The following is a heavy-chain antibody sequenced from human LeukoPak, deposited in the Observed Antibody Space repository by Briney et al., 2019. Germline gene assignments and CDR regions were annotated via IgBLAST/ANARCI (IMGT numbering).Heavy chain of an antibody. J-gene: IGHJ4*02. CDR2: IYYSGSA. D-gene: IGHD1-26*01. V-gene: IGHV4-28*03. CDR3: TRESGPYCPFGY. CDR1: GYSISSSNW. Sequence: SDTLSLTCAVSGYSISSSNWWGWIRQPPGKGLEWIGYIYYSGSAYYNPSLKSRVTMSLDESRNQLSLTLTSVTAADTAMYYCTRESGPYCPFGYWGQGTLVIVPS.